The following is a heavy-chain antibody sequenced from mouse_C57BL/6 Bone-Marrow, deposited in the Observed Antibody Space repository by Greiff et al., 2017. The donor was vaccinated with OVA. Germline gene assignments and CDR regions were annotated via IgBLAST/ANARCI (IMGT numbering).Heavy chain of an antibody. CDR1: GYTFTSYW. CDR2: IHPNSGST. D-gene: IGHD1-1*01. Sequence: QVQLQQSGAELVKPGASVKLSCKASGYTFTSYWMHWVKQRPGQGLEWIGMIHPNSGSTNYNEKFKSKATLTVDKSSSTAYMQLSSLTSEDSAVYYCARLRRYYYAMDYWGQGTSVTVSS. CDR3: ARLRRYYYAMDY. J-gene: IGHJ4*01. V-gene: IGHV1-64*01.